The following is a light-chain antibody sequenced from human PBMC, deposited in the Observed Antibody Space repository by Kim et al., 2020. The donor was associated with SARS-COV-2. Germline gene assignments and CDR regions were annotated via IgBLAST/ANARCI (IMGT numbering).Light chain of an antibody. V-gene: IGLV3-21*04. CDR2: SDT. CDR3: QVWDSSSDHPV. J-gene: IGLJ3*02. CDR1: NIGSKS. Sequence: SYELTQPPSVSVPPGKTARITCGGNNIGSKSVHWYQQKPGQAPVLVIYSDTDRPSGIPERFSGSNSGNTATLTISRVEAGDEADYSCQVWDSSSDHPVFGGGTQLTVL.